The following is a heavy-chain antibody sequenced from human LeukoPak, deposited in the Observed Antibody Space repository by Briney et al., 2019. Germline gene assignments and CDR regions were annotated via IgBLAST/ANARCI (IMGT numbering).Heavy chain of an antibody. CDR1: GGSISSYY. Sequence: SETLSLTCTVSGGSISSYYWSWIRQPPGKGLEWIGYIYYSGSTNYNPSLKSRVTISVDTSKNQFSLKLSSVTAADTAVYYCAREIAVAGTDYYYYMGVWGKGTTVTVSS. D-gene: IGHD6-19*01. CDR2: IYYSGST. V-gene: IGHV4-59*01. CDR3: AREIAVAGTDYYYYMGV. J-gene: IGHJ6*03.